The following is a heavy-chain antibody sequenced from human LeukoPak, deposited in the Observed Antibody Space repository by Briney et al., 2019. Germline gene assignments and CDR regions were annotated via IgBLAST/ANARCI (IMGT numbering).Heavy chain of an antibody. D-gene: IGHD3-10*01. V-gene: IGHV4-31*03. CDR1: GGSISGGDYY. Sequence: PSQTLSLTCTVSGGSISGGDYYWSWIRQHPGKGLEWIGYIYYSGSTYYNPSLKSRVAISVDTSKNQFSLKLSSVTAADTAVYYCAKNGGGSGSYYSYYYYGMDVWGQGTTVTVSS. CDR3: AKNGGGSGSYYSYYYYGMDV. CDR2: IYYSGST. J-gene: IGHJ6*02.